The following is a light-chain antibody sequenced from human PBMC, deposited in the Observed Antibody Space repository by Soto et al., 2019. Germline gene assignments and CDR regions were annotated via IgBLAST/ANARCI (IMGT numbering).Light chain of an antibody. CDR3: SSDPTTPRL. CDR2: EVS. J-gene: IGLJ3*02. Sequence: QSALTQPASVSGSPGQSITISCTGTSSDIGSNNYVSWYQQHPGKDPKLMIYEVSNRPSGVSNHFSGSKSGNTASLTISGLQAEDEAVYYCSSDPTTPRLFGGGIKLHVL. V-gene: IGLV2-14*01. CDR1: SSDIGSNNY.